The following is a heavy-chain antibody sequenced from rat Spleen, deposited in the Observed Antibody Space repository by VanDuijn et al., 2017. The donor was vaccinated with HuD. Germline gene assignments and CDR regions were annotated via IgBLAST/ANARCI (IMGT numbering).Heavy chain of an antibody. CDR3: ARRHYGYTDYFDY. V-gene: IGHV5-29*01. J-gene: IGHJ2*01. D-gene: IGHD1-9*01. Sequence: EVQLVESDGGLVQPGRSLKLSCAASGFTFSAYYMAWVRQAPTKGLEWVATISYDDRSTYYRDSVKGRFTISRDNTKNTLYLQMDSLRSEDTATYYCARRHYGYTDYFDYWGQGVMVTVSS. CDR2: ISYDDRST. CDR1: GFTFSAYY.